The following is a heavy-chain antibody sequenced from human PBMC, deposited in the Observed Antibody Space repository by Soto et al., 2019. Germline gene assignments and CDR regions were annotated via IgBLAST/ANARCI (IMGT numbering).Heavy chain of an antibody. CDR2: IYLSGTT. Sequence: QVQLQESGPGLVRPTETLALTCTVSGGSISSFYWNWIRLSAGKGLEWIGRIYLSGTTTYNPSLQSRVTMSVDMSKNQFSLKLSSLTAADTAVYYCARSPSTSSIGTFDIWGQGTKVTVSS. CDR3: ARSPSTSSIGTFDI. CDR1: GGSISSFY. V-gene: IGHV4-4*07. D-gene: IGHD6-6*01. J-gene: IGHJ3*02.